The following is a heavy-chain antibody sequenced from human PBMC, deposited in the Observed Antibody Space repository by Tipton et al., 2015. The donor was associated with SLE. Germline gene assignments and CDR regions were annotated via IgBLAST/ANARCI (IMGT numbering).Heavy chain of an antibody. V-gene: IGHV4-59*08. CDR2: IYYSAYSTT. CDR1: GASIRSQY. J-gene: IGHJ5*02. CDR3: ARRGVVSRFDP. D-gene: IGHD5/OR15-5a*01. Sequence: TLSLTCSVSGASIRSQYWGWIRQPPGKGLELIGYIYYSAYSTTNYNPSIKSRVSLSVDTSKNQFSLNMNSVTAADTAVYYCARRGVVSRFDPWGQGTLVTVSS.